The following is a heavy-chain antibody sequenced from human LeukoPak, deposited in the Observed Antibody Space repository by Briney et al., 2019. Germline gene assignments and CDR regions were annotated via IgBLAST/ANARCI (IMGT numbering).Heavy chain of an antibody. Sequence: QPGGSLRLSCAASGFTFSSYGMHWVRQAPGKGLEWVAVISYHGSIKYYADSVKARFTISRDNPKNTLYLQMNSLRPDDTAVYYCAKAYREYGDHLNTGLDYWGQGTLVTVSS. J-gene: IGHJ4*02. CDR2: ISYHGSIK. CDR3: AKAYREYGDHLNTGLDY. D-gene: IGHD4-17*01. CDR1: GFTFSSYG. V-gene: IGHV3-30*18.